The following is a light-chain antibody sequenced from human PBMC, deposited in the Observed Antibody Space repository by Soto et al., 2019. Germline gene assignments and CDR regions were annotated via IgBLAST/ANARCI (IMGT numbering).Light chain of an antibody. CDR3: QQYGDSPLT. CDR2: AAS. V-gene: IGKV3-20*01. CDR1: QSATVNS. J-gene: IGKJ3*01. Sequence: EIVFTQSPGTLSLSPGERVTLSCGASQSATVNSLAWYQQKPGQAPRLLIYAASTRAAAVPDRFTGSGSGTDFALTISRLEPEDFGVYYCQQYGDSPLTSGPGTKVDIK.